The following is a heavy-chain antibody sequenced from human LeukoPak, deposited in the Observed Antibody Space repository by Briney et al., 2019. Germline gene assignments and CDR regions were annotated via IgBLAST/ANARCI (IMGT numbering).Heavy chain of an antibody. CDR2: INPNSGGT. D-gene: IGHD2-21*01. Sequence: ASVKVSCKASGYTFTGYYMHWVRQAPGQGLEWMGWINPNSGGTNYAQKFQGRVTMTRDTSISTAYMELSRLRSDDTAVYYCARDGAGDHVSVVYYYGMDVWGQGTTVTVSS. CDR3: ARDGAGDHVSVVYYYGMDV. V-gene: IGHV1-2*02. J-gene: IGHJ6*02. CDR1: GYTFTGYY.